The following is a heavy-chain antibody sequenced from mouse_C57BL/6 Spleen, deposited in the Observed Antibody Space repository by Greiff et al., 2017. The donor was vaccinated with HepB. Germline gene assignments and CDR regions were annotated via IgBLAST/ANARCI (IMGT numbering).Heavy chain of an antibody. J-gene: IGHJ4*01. CDR3: ARWYYGSSYGGAMDY. CDR2: IDPSDSET. D-gene: IGHD1-1*01. Sequence: VQLQQPGAELVRPGSSVKLSCKASGYTFTSYWMHWVKQRPIQGLEWIGNIDPSDSETHYNQKFKDKATLTVDKSSSTAYMQLSSLTSEDSAVYYCARWYYGSSYGGAMDYWGQGTSVTVSS. V-gene: IGHV1-52*01. CDR1: GYTFTSYW.